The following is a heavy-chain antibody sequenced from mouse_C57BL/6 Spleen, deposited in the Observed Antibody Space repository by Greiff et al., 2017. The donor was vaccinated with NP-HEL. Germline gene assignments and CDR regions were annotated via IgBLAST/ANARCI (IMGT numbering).Heavy chain of an antibody. Sequence: EVKLMESGGGLVQPGGSLKLSCAASGFTFSDYYMYWVRQTPEKRLEWVAYISNGGGSTYYPDTVKGRFTISRDNAKNTLYLQMSRLKSEDTAMYYCASPTAGFAYWGQGTLVTVSA. CDR3: ASPTAGFAY. CDR2: ISNGGGST. D-gene: IGHD1-2*01. J-gene: IGHJ3*01. V-gene: IGHV5-12*01. CDR1: GFTFSDYY.